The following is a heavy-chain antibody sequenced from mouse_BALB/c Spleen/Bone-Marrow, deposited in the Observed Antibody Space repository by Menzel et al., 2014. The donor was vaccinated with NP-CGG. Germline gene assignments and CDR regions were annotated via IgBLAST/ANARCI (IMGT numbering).Heavy chain of an antibody. Sequence: VQLQQSGAELVRPGTSVKISCKASGYTFTNYWLGWVKQRPGHGLEWIGDIYPGGGYTDYNEKFKGKATLTADTSSSTAHMQLSSPTSEDSAVYFCARDMITTRAMDYWGQGTSVTVSS. V-gene: IGHV1-63*02. CDR1: GYTFTNYW. CDR2: IYPGGGYT. CDR3: ARDMITTRAMDY. J-gene: IGHJ4*01. D-gene: IGHD2-4*01.